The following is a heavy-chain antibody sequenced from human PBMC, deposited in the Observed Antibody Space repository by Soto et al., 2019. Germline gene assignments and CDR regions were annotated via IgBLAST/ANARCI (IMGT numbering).Heavy chain of an antibody. V-gene: IGHV3-11*01. J-gene: IGHJ5*02. CDR3: ARDLLTGSLGFDP. Sequence: WGSLRLSCAASGFTFSYYYMSWIRQAPGKGLEWVSYISSSGSTIYYADSVKGRFTISRDNAKNSLYLQMNSLRAEDTAVYYCARDLLTGSLGFDPWGQGTLVTVSS. CDR2: ISSSGSTI. D-gene: IGHD3-9*01. CDR1: GFTFSYYY.